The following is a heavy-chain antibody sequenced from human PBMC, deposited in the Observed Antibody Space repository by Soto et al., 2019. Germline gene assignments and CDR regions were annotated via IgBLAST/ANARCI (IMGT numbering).Heavy chain of an antibody. J-gene: IGHJ3*02. CDR3: AKATATGGGAFEI. CDR2: ILVGGIT. D-gene: IGHD2-8*02. V-gene: IGHV3-23*01. CDR1: GFICSSYD. Sequence: PGGSLRLSCAVSGFICSSYDMSWVRQAPGKGLEWVSTILVGGITHYEDSVKGRFTISRDTSKNTVYLQMNSLTAGDTAVYYCAKATATGGGAFEICGQGTMVTVSS.